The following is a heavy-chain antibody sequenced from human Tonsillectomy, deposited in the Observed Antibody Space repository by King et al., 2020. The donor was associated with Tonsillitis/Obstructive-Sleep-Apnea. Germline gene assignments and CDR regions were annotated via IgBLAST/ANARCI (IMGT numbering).Heavy chain of an antibody. J-gene: IGHJ4*02. Sequence: QLVQSGAEVKKPGSSVQVSCKASGDTFSSYAIYWVRQAPGQGLEWMRGISPIHGLADYAQKFQGRITITADKSTSSAYMDLSSLRSEDTAVYYCAGXVSDYYXSSGPEYWGQGTQVTVSS. CDR1: GDTFSSYA. CDR2: ISPIHGLA. D-gene: IGHD3-22*01. CDR3: AGXVSDYYXSSGPEY. V-gene: IGHV1-69*10.